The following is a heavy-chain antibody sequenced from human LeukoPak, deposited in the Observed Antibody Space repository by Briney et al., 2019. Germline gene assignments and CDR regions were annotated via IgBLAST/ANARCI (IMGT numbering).Heavy chain of an antibody. CDR2: IIPIFGTA. J-gene: IGHJ6*02. CDR1: GGTFSSYA. D-gene: IGHD1-14*01. V-gene: IGHV1-69*13. Sequence: GASVKVSCKASGGTFSSYAISWVRQAPGQGLEWMGGIIPIFGTANYAQKFQGRVTITADESTSTAYMELSSLRFEDTAVYYCASGPSLQTTLYYYYGMDVWGQGTTVTVSS. CDR3: ASGPSLQTTLYYYYGMDV.